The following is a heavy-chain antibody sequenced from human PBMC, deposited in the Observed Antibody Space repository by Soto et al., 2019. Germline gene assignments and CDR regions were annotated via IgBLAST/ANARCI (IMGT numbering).Heavy chain of an antibody. V-gene: IGHV3-33*01. J-gene: IGHJ4*02. CDR3: AREGDTLTYFDY. D-gene: IGHD2-2*02. CDR2: IWYDGSNK. Sequence: VQLVESGGGVVQPGRSLRLSCAASGFTFSSYGMHWVRQAPGKGLELVAVIWYDGSNKYYADSVKGRFTISRDNSKNTLYLQMNSLRDEDTAVYYCAREGDTLTYFDYWGQGTLVTVSS. CDR1: GFTFSSYG.